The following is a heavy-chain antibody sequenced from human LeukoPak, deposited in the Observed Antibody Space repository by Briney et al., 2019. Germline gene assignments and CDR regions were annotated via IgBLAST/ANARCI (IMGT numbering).Heavy chain of an antibody. V-gene: IGHV4-4*07. CDR2: IYTSGST. D-gene: IGHD3-3*01. J-gene: IGHJ5*02. Sequence: SETLSLTCTVSGGSISSYYWSLIRQPAGKGLEWIGRIYTSGSTNYNPSLKSRITMSVDTSKNQFSLKLSSVTAADTAVYYCARDQGTIFGVVVGNNWFDPWGQGTLVTVSS. CDR3: ARDQGTIFGVVVGNNWFDP. CDR1: GGSISSYY.